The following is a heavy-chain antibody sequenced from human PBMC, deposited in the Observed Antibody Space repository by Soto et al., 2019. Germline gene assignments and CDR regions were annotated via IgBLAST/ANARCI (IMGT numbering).Heavy chain of an antibody. Sequence: QVQLQESGPGLVKPSQTLSLTCTVSGGSISSGDYYWSWIRQPPGKGLEWIGYIYYSGSTYYNPSLKSRVTISVDTSKNQFSLKLSSVTAADTAVYYCARAVRGFMTTVVTTGRGYFDLWGRGTLVTVSS. CDR3: ARAVRGFMTTVVTTGRGYFDL. J-gene: IGHJ2*01. V-gene: IGHV4-30-4*01. D-gene: IGHD4-17*01. CDR1: GGSISSGDYY. CDR2: IYYSGST.